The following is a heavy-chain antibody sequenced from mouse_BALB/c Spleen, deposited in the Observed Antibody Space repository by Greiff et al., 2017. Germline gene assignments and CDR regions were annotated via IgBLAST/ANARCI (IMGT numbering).Heavy chain of an antibody. CDR3: ARRLGRMDY. CDR1: GFTFSSYY. Sequence: EVKLVESGGGLVKLGGSLKLSCAASGFTFSSYYMSWVRQTPEKRLELVAAINSNGGSTYYPDTVKGRFTISRDNAKNTLYLQMSSLKSEDTALYYCARRLGRMDYWGQGTTLTVSS. V-gene: IGHV5-6-2*01. J-gene: IGHJ2*01. D-gene: IGHD4-1*01. CDR2: INSNGGST.